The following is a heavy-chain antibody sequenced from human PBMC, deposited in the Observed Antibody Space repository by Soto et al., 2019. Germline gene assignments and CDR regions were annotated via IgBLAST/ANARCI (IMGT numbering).Heavy chain of an antibody. CDR2: IDPMFDTS. CDR3: ATYPRPYNWVDL. J-gene: IGHJ5*02. CDR1: GGALTSYP. Sequence: QVRLEQSGPGVKKPGSSVRVSCQASGGALTSYPIHWVRQAPGQGLEWMGVIDPMFDTSNLSEKFKARVILTADASTKTVYMDLTGLRSDDTAVYFCATYPRPYNWVDLWGRGTLLTVSS. V-gene: IGHV1-69*01. D-gene: IGHD2-21*01.